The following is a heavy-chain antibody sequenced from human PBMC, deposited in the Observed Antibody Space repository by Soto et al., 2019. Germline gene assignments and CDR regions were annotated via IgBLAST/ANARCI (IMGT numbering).Heavy chain of an antibody. V-gene: IGHV1-18*01. CDR2: ISAYNGNT. CDR1: GYTFTSYG. Sequence: ASVKVSCKSSGYTFTSYGISWVRQAPGQGLEWMGWISAYNGNTNYAQKLQGRVTMTTDTSTSTAYMELRSLRSDDTAVYYCASDPDAYSSSWPPAYYYGMDVWGQGTTVTDSS. J-gene: IGHJ6*02. CDR3: ASDPDAYSSSWPPAYYYGMDV. D-gene: IGHD6-13*01.